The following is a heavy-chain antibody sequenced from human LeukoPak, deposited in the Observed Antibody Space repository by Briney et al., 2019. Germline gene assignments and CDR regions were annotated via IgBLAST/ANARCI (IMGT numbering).Heavy chain of an antibody. CDR2: ISSSSSYT. J-gene: IGHJ4*02. V-gene: IGHV3-11*05. CDR3: ARAYSTAWFDY. D-gene: IGHD6-13*01. CDR1: GFTFSDYY. Sequence: PGGSLRLSCAASGFTFSDYYMIWIRQAPGKGLEWVSYISSSSSYTNYADSVKGRFTISRDNAKNSLFLKMNSLRPEDTAVYYCARAYSTAWFDYWGQGTLVTVSS.